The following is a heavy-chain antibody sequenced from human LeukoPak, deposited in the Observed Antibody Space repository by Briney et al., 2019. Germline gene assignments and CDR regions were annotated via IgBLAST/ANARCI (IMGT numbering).Heavy chain of an antibody. J-gene: IGHJ4*02. CDR3: ARSSLSSGWPY. Sequence: PGGSLRLSCAASGFTFSSYAMSWVRQAPRKGLEWVSAISGSGGSTYYADSVKGRFTISRDNSKNTLYLQMNSLRAEDTAVYYCARSSLSSGWPYWGQGTLVTVSS. V-gene: IGHV3-23*01. CDR1: GFTFSSYA. D-gene: IGHD6-19*01. CDR2: ISGSGGST.